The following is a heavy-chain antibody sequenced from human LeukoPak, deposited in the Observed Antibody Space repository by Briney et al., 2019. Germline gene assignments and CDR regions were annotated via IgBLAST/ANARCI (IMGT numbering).Heavy chain of an antibody. Sequence: SETLSLTCAVYGGSFSDYYWSWIRQPPGKGLEWIGEINHSGSTNYNPSLKSRVTISVDTSKNQFSLKLSSVTAADTAVYYCARLAYCGGDCYWVDYWGQGTLVTVSS. V-gene: IGHV4-34*01. CDR2: INHSGST. J-gene: IGHJ4*02. D-gene: IGHD2-21*02. CDR3: ARLAYCGGDCYWVDY. CDR1: GGSFSDYY.